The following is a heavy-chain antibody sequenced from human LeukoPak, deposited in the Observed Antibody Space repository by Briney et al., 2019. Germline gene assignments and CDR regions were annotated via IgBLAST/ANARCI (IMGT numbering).Heavy chain of an antibody. CDR1: GFTFSNAW. V-gene: IGHV3-15*01. D-gene: IGHD3-22*01. CDR2: IKSKTDGGTT. Sequence: GGSLRLSCAASGFTFSNAWMSWVRQAPGKGLEWVGRIKSKTDGGTTDYAAPVKGRFTISRDDSKNTLYLQMNSLKTEDTAVYYCTKGVGDYYDSSGHHWGNYWGQGTLVTVSS. CDR3: TKGVGDYYDSSGHHWGNY. J-gene: IGHJ4*02.